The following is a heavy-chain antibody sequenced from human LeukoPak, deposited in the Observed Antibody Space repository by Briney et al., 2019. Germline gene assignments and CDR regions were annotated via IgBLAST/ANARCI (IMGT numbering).Heavy chain of an antibody. D-gene: IGHD6-13*01. CDR3: ARGSLVLYSSRGFRLAPFDY. CDR1: GYTFSTYG. CDR2: ISAYNGNT. J-gene: IGHJ4*02. Sequence: GASVKVSCKASGYTFSTYGISWVRQAPGQGLEWMGWISAYNGNTNYAQKLQGRVTMTTDTSTSTAYMELRSLRSDDTAVYYCARGSLVLYSSRGFRLAPFDYWGQGTLVTVSS. V-gene: IGHV1-18*01.